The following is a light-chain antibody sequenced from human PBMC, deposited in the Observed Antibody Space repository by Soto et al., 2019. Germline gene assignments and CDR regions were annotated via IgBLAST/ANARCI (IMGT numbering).Light chain of an antibody. CDR1: QSLLYSDGDTY. J-gene: IGKJ2*01. Sequence: DVVMTQSPLSLPVTLGQPASISCRSSQSLLYSDGDTYLIWFHQRPGQSPRRLIYKVSDRDSGVPDRFSGSGSGTDFTLKISRVEAEDVGVSYCMQGTHWPYTFGQGTNLEIK. V-gene: IGKV2-30*01. CDR2: KVS. CDR3: MQGTHWPYT.